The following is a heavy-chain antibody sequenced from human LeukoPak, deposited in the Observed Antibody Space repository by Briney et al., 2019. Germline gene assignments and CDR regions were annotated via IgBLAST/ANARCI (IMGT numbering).Heavy chain of an antibody. D-gene: IGHD3-22*01. J-gene: IGHJ4*02. CDR1: GFTFSQHY. Sequence: GGSLRLSCAASGFTFSQHYMSWVRQAQGKGLEWVANLNPDGSERKYVDSVKGRFTISRDNSKNTLYLQMDSLRAEDTAVYYCARAMMVVANLWGVYDYWGQGTLVTVSS. CDR2: LNPDGSER. V-gene: IGHV3-7*03. CDR3: ARAMMVVANLWGVYDY.